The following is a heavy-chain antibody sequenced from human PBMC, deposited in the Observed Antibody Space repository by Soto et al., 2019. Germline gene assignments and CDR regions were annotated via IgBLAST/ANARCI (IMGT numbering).Heavy chain of an antibody. V-gene: IGHV1-46*01. CDR2: INPSGGST. Sequence: ASVKGSRKACGYTFTSYCMHWVRQAPRQGLDGMGIINPSGGSTSYAQKFQGRVTMTRDTSTSTVHTELSSLRSEDTAVQYCAGGNMVTPTPNWIDPWDQGPGVTLS. J-gene: IGHJ5*02. CDR3: AGGNMVTPTPNWIDP. D-gene: IGHD2-21*02. CDR1: GYTFTSYC.